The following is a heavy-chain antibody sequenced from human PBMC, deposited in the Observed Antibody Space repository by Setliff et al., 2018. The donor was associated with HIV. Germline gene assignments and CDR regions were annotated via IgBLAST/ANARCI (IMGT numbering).Heavy chain of an antibody. CDR3: ARFIAVAGRFDY. Sequence: SGPTLVNPTQTLTLTCSFSGGSISSSNWWSWVRQPPGKGLEWVGSVYYSGTTYYNPSLKSRVTISVDTSKNQFSLKLSSVTAADTAVYYCARFIAVAGRFDYWGQGTLVTVSS. CDR1: GGSISSSNW. V-gene: IGHV4-4*02. CDR2: VYYSGTT. D-gene: IGHD6-19*01. J-gene: IGHJ4*02.